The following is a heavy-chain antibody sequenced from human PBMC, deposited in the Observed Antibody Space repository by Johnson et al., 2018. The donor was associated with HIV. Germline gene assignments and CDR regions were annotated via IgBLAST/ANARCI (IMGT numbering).Heavy chain of an antibody. Sequence: QVQLVESGGGVVQPGRSLRLSCAASGFTFSSYGMHWVRQAPGKGLEWVAVIWYDGSNTYYADSVKGRFTISSDNSKNTLYLQMNSLRAEDTAVYYCSSRYTGDAFDIWGQGTMVTVSS. V-gene: IGHV3-30*19. CDR3: SSRYTGDAFDI. J-gene: IGHJ3*02. CDR2: IWYDGSNT. CDR1: GFTFSSYG. D-gene: IGHD1-1*01.